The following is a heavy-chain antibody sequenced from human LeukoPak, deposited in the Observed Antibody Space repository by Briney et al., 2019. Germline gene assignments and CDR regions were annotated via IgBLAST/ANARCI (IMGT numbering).Heavy chain of an antibody. CDR1: GGSISSYY. CDR3: ARLIPDTAMDMYYFDY. D-gene: IGHD5-18*01. CDR2: IYYSGST. Sequence: SETLSLTCTVSGGSISSYYWSWIRQPPGKGLEWIGYIYYSGSTNYNPSLKSRVTISVDTSKNQFSLKLSSVTAADTAVYYCARLIPDTAMDMYYFDYWGQGTLVTVSS. J-gene: IGHJ4*02. V-gene: IGHV4-59*01.